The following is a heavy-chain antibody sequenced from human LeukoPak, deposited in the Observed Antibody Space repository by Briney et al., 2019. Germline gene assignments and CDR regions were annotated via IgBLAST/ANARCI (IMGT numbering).Heavy chain of an antibody. CDR3: TRENYFDY. V-gene: IGHV4-59*01. CDR1: GGSISNYY. CDR2: IYYSGGT. Sequence: NPSETLSLTCTVSGGSISNYYWGWIRQPPGKRLEWIGYIYYSGGTNYNPSLKSRVTMSVATSKNQFSLKLTSVTAADTAVYYCTRENYFDYWGQGTLVTVSS. J-gene: IGHJ4*02.